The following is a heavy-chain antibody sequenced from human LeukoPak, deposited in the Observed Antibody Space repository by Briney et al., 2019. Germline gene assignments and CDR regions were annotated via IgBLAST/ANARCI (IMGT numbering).Heavy chain of an antibody. D-gene: IGHD6-19*01. Sequence: GGSLRLSCAASRFTFSNYAMSWVRQAPGKGLEWVSAISGGGGSTYYADSVKGRFTIARDNSKNRLYLQMNSLRAEDTAVYYCAKDGSSSPYYFDQWGQGTLVTVSS. CDR2: ISGGGGST. CDR3: AKDGSSSPYYFDQ. J-gene: IGHJ4*02. CDR1: RFTFSNYA. V-gene: IGHV3-23*01.